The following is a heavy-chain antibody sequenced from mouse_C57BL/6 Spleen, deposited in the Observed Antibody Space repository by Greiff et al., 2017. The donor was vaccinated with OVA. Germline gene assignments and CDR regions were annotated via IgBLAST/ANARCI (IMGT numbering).Heavy chain of an antibody. J-gene: IGHJ1*03. CDR2: IWPGGGT. Sequence: QVQLQQSGPGLVAPSQSLSITCTASGFSFTSYAISWVRQRPGKGLEWLGVIWPGGGTNYNAALKSRLSSMKDNTKIQVFLKINSLQTSDTSRNYCAKCGYYYGSSYEYFDVWGTGTTLTVSS. D-gene: IGHD1-1*01. V-gene: IGHV2-9-1*01. CDR3: AKCGYYYGSSYEYFDV. CDR1: GFSFTSYA.